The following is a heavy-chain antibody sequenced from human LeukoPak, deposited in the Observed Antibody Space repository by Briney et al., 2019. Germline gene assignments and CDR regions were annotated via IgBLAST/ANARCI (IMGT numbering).Heavy chain of an antibody. Sequence: PGGSLRLSCAASGFTFSSYAMRWVRQAPGKGLEWVAVISYDGSNKYYADSVKGRFTISRDNSKNTLYLQMNSLRAEDTAVYYCARDLRQGYYDSSGYYIWGQGTLVTVSS. J-gene: IGHJ4*02. CDR2: ISYDGSNK. CDR3: ARDLRQGYYDSSGYYI. V-gene: IGHV3-30*04. CDR1: GFTFSSYA. D-gene: IGHD3-22*01.